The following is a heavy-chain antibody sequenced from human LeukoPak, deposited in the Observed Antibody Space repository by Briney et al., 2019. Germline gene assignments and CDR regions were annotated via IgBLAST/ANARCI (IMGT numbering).Heavy chain of an antibody. V-gene: IGHV3-33*01. Sequence: GRSLRLSCAASGFTFSSYGIHWVRQAPGKGLEWVAVVWYDGSNKHYADSVKGRFTVSSDSSKNTLYLQMNSLRAEDTAVYYCARGLYSNGLYYFDYWGQGTLVTVSS. CDR2: VWYDGSNK. D-gene: IGHD6-19*01. J-gene: IGHJ4*02. CDR3: ARGLYSNGLYYFDY. CDR1: GFTFSSYG.